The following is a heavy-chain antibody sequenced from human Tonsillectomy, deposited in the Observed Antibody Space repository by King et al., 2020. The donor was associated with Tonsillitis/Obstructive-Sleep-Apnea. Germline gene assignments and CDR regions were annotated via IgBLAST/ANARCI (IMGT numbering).Heavy chain of an antibody. V-gene: IGHV3-74*01. J-gene: IGHJ2*01. CDR2: INSDWSST. D-gene: IGHD6-19*01. CDR3: ARDRGIAVAGDWYFDL. Sequence: EVQLVESGGGLVQPGGSLRLSCAASGFTFSSYWMHWVRQAPGKGLVWVSRINSDWSSTSYADSVKGRFTISRDHAKNTLYLQMNSLRAEDTAVYYCARDRGIAVAGDWYFDLWGRGTLVTVSS. CDR1: GFTFSSYW.